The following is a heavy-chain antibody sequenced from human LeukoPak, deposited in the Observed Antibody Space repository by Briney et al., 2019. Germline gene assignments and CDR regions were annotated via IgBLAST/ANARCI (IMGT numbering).Heavy chain of an antibody. CDR1: GHSISSGHY. J-gene: IGHJ4*02. CDR3: ARDRVSSYYFDY. V-gene: IGHV4-38-2*02. CDR2: IYHSGIT. Sequence: SETLSLTCAVSGHSISSGHYWGWIRQPPGKGLEWIGSIYHSGITYYNPSLKSRVTISVDTSKNQFSLKLSSVTAADTAVYYCARDRVSSYYFDYWGQGTLVTVPS. D-gene: IGHD6-13*01.